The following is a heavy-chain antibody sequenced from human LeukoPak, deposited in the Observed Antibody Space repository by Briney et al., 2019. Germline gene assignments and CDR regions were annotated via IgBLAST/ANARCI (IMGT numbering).Heavy chain of an antibody. J-gene: IGHJ5*02. CDR2: IHHYGIT. V-gene: IGHV4-38-2*02. CDR3: ARVHYYDASDYSTSNWFDP. CDR1: VYSINSGYF. D-gene: IGHD3-22*01. Sequence: SETLSLTCSISVYSINSGYFWGWIRQPPGKGLEWIGNIHHYGITYYNPSLKSRVIISLDPSKNQFSLKLTSVAAAETALYHCARVHYYDASDYSTSNWFDPGGQGTLVSVSS.